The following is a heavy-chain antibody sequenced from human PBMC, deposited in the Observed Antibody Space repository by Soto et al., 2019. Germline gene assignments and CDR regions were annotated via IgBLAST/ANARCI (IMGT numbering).Heavy chain of an antibody. V-gene: IGHV4-59*01. J-gene: IGHJ4*02. Sequence: QVQLPESGPGLVKPSETLSLTCTVSGSSISSYYWSWIRQTPGKGLEWIGYIYYSGSTNYNPSLKSRVTISVDTSKNQFSLKLSSVTAADTAIYYCARGEYSYGSDYWGQGTLVTVSS. CDR2: IYYSGST. D-gene: IGHD5-18*01. CDR1: GSSISSYY. CDR3: ARGEYSYGSDY.